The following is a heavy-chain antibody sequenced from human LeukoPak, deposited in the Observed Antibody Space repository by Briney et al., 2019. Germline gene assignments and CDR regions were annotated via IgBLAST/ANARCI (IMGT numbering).Heavy chain of an antibody. V-gene: IGHV4-4*07. Sequence: SETLSLTCTVSGGSISSFYWSWIRQPAGKGLEWIGRIYTSGSTNYNPSLKSRVTMSVDTSKNQFSLKLSSVTAADTAVYYCARVRGSSWNRDYYYHYMDVWGKGTTVTISS. CDR2: IYTSGST. CDR3: ARVRGSSWNRDYYYHYMDV. CDR1: GGSISSFY. D-gene: IGHD6-13*01. J-gene: IGHJ6*03.